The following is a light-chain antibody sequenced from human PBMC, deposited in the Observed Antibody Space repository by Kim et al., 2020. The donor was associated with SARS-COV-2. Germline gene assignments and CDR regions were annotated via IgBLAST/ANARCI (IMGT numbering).Light chain of an antibody. Sequence: GQSITISGAGTRSDVGGYNYVSWYQQHPGKAPNLMIYDVSKRPSGVSNRFSGSKSGNTASLTISGLQAEDEADYYCSSYTSSSTLVFGGGTQLTVL. CDR3: SSYTSSSTLV. CDR1: RSDVGGYNY. J-gene: IGLJ2*01. CDR2: DVS. V-gene: IGLV2-14*03.